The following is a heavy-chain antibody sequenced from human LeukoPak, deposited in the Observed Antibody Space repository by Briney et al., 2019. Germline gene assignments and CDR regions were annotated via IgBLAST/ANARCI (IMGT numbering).Heavy chain of an antibody. CDR1: GFTFSSYA. V-gene: IGHV3-23*01. CDR3: AKGSRLGELSPQDY. J-gene: IGHJ4*02. D-gene: IGHD3-16*02. Sequence: GGSLRLSCAASGFTFSSYAMSWVRQAPGKGLEWVSAISGSGGSTYYADSVKGRFTISRDNSKNTLYLQMNSLRAEDTAVYYCAKGSRLGELSPQDYWGQGTLVTVSS. CDR2: ISGSGGST.